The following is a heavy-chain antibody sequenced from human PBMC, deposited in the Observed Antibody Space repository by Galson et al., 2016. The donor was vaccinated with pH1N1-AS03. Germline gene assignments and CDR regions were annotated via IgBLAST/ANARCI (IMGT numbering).Heavy chain of an antibody. Sequence: PALVKPTQTLTLTCTFSGFSLSTGGVHVAWIRQPPGKALEWLALIFWDGETPYNPSLGNKLTITKDTSKNQVVLTMTNMDPVDTATYYCARSTHVNEGLDFWGQGTLVTVSS. V-gene: IGHV2-5*02. CDR3: ARSTHVNEGLDF. CDR2: IFWDGET. CDR1: GFSLSTGGVH. D-gene: IGHD2-8*01. J-gene: IGHJ4*02.